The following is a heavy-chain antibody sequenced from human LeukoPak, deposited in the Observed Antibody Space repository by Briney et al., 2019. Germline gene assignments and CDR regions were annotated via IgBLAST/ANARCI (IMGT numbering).Heavy chain of an antibody. J-gene: IGHJ4*02. Sequence: PGGSLRLSCAASGFTFSSYGMHWVRKAPGKGLEWVAVISYDGSNKYYADSVKGRFTISRDNSKNTLYLQMNSLRAEDTAVYYCAKDRSSDYFDYWGQGTLVTVSS. CDR3: AKDRSSDYFDY. V-gene: IGHV3-30*18. D-gene: IGHD6-19*01. CDR1: GFTFSSYG. CDR2: ISYDGSNK.